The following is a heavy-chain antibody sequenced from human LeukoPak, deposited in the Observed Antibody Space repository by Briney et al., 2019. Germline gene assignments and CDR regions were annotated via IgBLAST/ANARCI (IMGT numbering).Heavy chain of an antibody. D-gene: IGHD3-22*01. CDR2: ISYDGGNK. CDR1: GFTFSSYS. V-gene: IGHV3-30*18. J-gene: IGHJ4*02. CDR3: AKDLFYYDKGGFDY. Sequence: GGSLRLSCAASGFTFSSYSMNWVRQAPDKGLEWVAFISYDGGNKFYGDPVKGRFTISRDNSKNTLYLQMNSLRTEDTAVYYCAKDLFYYDKGGFDYWGQGTLVTVSS.